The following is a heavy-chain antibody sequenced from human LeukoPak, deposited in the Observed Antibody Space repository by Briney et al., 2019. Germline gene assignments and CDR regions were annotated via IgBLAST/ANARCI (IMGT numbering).Heavy chain of an antibody. Sequence: GGSLRLSCAASGFTFDDYGMSWVRQAPGKGLEWVSGINWNGGSTGYADSVKGRFTISRDNAKNSLYLQMNSLRVEDTAVYYCARGLATMDGFDPWGQGTLVTVSS. CDR1: GFTFDDYG. V-gene: IGHV3-20*04. CDR2: INWNGGST. J-gene: IGHJ5*02. CDR3: ARGLATMDGFDP. D-gene: IGHD3-10*01.